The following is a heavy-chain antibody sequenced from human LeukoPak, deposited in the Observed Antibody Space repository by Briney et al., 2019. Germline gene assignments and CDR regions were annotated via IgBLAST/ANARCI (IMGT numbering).Heavy chain of an antibody. CDR3: ARGFTPSYDILTGYRNDAFDI. J-gene: IGHJ3*02. D-gene: IGHD3-9*01. V-gene: IGHV4-34*01. CDR2: INHSGST. Sequence: PSETLSLTCAVYGGSFSGYYWSWIHQPPGKGLEWIGEINHSGSTNYNPSLKSRVTISVDTSKNQFSLKLSSVTAADTAVYYCARGFTPSYDILTGYRNDAFDIWGQGTMVTVSS. CDR1: GGSFSGYY.